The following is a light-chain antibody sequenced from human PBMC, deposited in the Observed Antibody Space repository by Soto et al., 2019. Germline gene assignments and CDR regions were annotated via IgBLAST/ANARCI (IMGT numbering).Light chain of an antibody. J-gene: IGKJ1*01. V-gene: IGKV3-11*01. Sequence: EIVLTQSPATVSLSPGERATLSCRASQSVRSYLAWYQQKPGQAPRLLIYDASNRATGIPARFSGSGSGTDFTLTISSLEPEDFAVYYCQQRSNWPWTFGQGTKVDIK. CDR3: QQRSNWPWT. CDR1: QSVRSY. CDR2: DAS.